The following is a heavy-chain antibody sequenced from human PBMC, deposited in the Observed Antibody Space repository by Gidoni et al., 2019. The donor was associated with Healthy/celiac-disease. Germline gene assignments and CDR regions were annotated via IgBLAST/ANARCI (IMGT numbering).Heavy chain of an antibody. V-gene: IGHV1-69*01. CDR3: ARWGSYGVNYFDY. J-gene: IGHJ4*02. D-gene: IGHD4-17*01. Sequence: QVQLVHYEAEVTKPGSSMKFHCNASGGTISSYAITWVRQAPGPGLEWLGGIIPIFGTANYAQKFQGRVTITADESTRTAYMELSSLRSEDTAVYYCARWGSYGVNYFDYWGQGTLVTVSS. CDR1: GGTISSYA. CDR2: IIPIFGTA.